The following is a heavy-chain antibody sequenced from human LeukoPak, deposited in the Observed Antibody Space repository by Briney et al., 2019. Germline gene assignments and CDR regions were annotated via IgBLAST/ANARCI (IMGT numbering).Heavy chain of an antibody. CDR3: ARDLEYYYGSGSTCFDY. Sequence: GGSLRLSCAASGFTFSSYIMNWVRQAPGKGLEWVSSISSSSSYIYYADSVKGRFTISRDNAKNSLYLQMNSLRAEDTAVYYCARDLEYYYGSGSTCFDYWGQGTLVTVSS. CDR2: ISSSSSYI. V-gene: IGHV3-21*01. D-gene: IGHD3-10*01. J-gene: IGHJ4*02. CDR1: GFTFSSYI.